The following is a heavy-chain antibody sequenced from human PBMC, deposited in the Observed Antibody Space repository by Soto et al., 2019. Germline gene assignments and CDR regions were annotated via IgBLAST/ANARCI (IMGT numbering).Heavy chain of an antibody. J-gene: IGHJ3*02. V-gene: IGHV1-18*01. D-gene: IGHD2-2*02. CDR1: GYTFTSYG. CDR2: ISAYNGNT. CDR3: ARLACSSKSCYTHNAFDI. Sequence: GASVKVSCKASGYTFTSYGISWVRQAPGQGLEWMGWISAYNGNTNYAQKLQGRVTMTTDTSTSTAYMELRSLRSDDTAVYYCARLACSSKSCYTHNAFDIWGQGTMVTVSS.